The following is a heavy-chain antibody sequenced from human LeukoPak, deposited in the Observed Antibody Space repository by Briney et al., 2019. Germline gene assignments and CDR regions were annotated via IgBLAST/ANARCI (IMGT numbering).Heavy chain of an antibody. CDR2: IPYDGNNK. V-gene: IGHV3-30*01. D-gene: IGHD3/OR15-3a*01. CDR1: GFTFSRNV. Sequence: PGRSLRLSCVASGFTFSRNVLHWVRQAPGKGLEWVATIPYDGNNKFHADSVKGRFTISRDNSRNTVYLQMDSLRPEDTAVYHCAKGGIPTGPYYYFYYMDVWGNGTTVTVSS. J-gene: IGHJ6*03. CDR3: AKGGIPTGPYYYFYYMDV.